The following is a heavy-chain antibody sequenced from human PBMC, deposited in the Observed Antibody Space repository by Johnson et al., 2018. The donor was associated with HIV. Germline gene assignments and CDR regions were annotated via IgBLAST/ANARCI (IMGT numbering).Heavy chain of an antibody. CDR1: GFTFSSYA. CDR2: ISYDGRNK. V-gene: IGHV3-30*04. J-gene: IGHJ3*02. D-gene: IGHD6-19*01. Sequence: QMQLVESGGGVVQPGRSLRLSCAASGFTFSSYAMHWVRQAPGKGLEWVAVISYDGRNKYSADSVKGRFTISRDNSKNTLYLQMNSLRAEDTAVYYCAKAGAVAGPGIDAFDIWGQGTMVTVSS. CDR3: AKAGAVAGPGIDAFDI.